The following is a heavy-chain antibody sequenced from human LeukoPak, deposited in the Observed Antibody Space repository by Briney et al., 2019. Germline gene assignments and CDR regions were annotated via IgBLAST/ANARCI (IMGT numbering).Heavy chain of an antibody. J-gene: IGHJ5*02. CDR2: ISGRGGSR. CDR1: GFAFSSYA. Sequence: GGSLRPSCAASGFAFSSYAMTWVRQAPGKGLEWVSGISGRGGSRYYADAVKGRFSISRDNSENTLLLQMNSLRAEDTGIYFCARVMGASAASWGQGTLVAVSS. V-gene: IGHV3-23*01. CDR3: ARVMGASAAS. D-gene: IGHD2-15*01.